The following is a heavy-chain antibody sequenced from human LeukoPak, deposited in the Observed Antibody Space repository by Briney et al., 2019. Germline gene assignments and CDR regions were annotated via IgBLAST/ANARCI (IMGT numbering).Heavy chain of an antibody. J-gene: IGHJ1*01. D-gene: IGHD3-22*01. CDR1: GYSFTGNY. CDR2: INPNSGDT. Sequence: ASVKVSCKASGYSFTGNYMHWVRQAPGQGLEWIGWINPNSGDTNFAQKFQGRVTMTRDTSISTVYMELSRLRSDDTAVFYCARGYYDSSDFEYLQHWGQGTLVTVSS. CDR3: ARGYYDSSDFEYLQH. V-gene: IGHV1-2*02.